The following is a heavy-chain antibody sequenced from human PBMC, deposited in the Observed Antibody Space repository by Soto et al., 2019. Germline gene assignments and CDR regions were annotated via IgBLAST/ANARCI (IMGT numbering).Heavy chain of an antibody. CDR1: GFTFSSYA. CDR3: AKGIYSYGYNSFDY. D-gene: IGHD5-18*01. V-gene: IGHV3-23*01. J-gene: IGHJ4*02. Sequence: GGSLGLSCAASGFTFSSYAMSWVRQAPGKGLEWVSAISGSGDSTYDADSVKGRFTISRDNSKNTLYLQMNSLRAEDTAVYYCAKGIYSYGYNSFDYWSQGTLVTVSS. CDR2: ISGSGDST.